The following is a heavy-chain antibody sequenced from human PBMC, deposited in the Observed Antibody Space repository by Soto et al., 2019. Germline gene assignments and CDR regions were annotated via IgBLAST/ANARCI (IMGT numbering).Heavy chain of an antibody. CDR3: TRLGYCSGGSCYAAG. Sequence: EVQLVESGGGLVQPGGSLKLSCAASGFTFSGSAMHWVRQASGKGMEWVGRIRSKANSYATAYAASVKGRFTISRDDSKNTAYLQMNSRKTEDTAVYYCTRLGYCSGGSCYAAGWGQGTLVTVSS. V-gene: IGHV3-73*02. CDR2: IRSKANSYAT. CDR1: GFTFSGSA. J-gene: IGHJ4*02. D-gene: IGHD2-15*01.